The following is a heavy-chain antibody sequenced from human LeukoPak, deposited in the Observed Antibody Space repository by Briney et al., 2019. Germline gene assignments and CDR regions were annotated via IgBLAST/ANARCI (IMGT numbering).Heavy chain of an antibody. CDR2: IYYSGST. J-gene: IGHJ4*02. D-gene: IGHD5-12*01. V-gene: IGHV4-59*01. Sequence: SETLSLTCTVSGGSISSYYWSWIRQPPGKGPEWIGYIYYSGSTNYNPSLKSRVTISVDTSKNQFSLKLSSVTAADTAVYYCAREPYSDYWGQGTLVTVSS. CDR1: GGSISSYY. CDR3: AREPYSDY.